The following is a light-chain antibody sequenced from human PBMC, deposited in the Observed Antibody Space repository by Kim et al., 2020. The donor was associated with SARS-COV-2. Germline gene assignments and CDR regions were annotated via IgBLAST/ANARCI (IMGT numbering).Light chain of an antibody. V-gene: IGKV3-15*01. Sequence: EIVMTQSPATLSVSPGESATLSCRASQSVASKLAWYQHKPGQAPRLLIYGASTRATGIPDRFSGSGSGTEFTLTIVSLQSEDFGVYYCQQYNNWPPITFGQGTRLEIK. CDR1: QSVASK. CDR2: GAS. J-gene: IGKJ5*01. CDR3: QQYNNWPPIT.